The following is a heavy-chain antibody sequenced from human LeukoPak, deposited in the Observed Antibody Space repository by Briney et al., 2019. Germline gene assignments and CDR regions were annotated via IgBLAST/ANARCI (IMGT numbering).Heavy chain of an antibody. CDR3: ARFPALNSYSSFDY. J-gene: IGHJ4*02. D-gene: IGHD5-18*01. CDR2: INHSGST. Sequence: KSSETLSLTCAVYGGSFSGYYWSWIRQPPGKGLEWIGEINHSGSTNYNPSLKSRVTISVDTSKNQFSLKLSSVTAADTAVYYCARFPALNSYSSFDYWGQGTLVTVSS. CDR1: GGSFSGYY. V-gene: IGHV4-34*01.